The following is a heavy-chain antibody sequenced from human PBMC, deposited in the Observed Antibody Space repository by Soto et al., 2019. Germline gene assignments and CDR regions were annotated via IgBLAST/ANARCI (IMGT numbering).Heavy chain of an antibody. CDR1: GFTVSSYA. J-gene: IGHJ5*02. D-gene: IGHD6-19*01. Sequence: GGSLRLSCAASGFTVSSYAISWVRQAPGQGLEWMGGIIPIFGTANYAQKFQGRVTITADESTSTAYMELSSLRSEDTAVYYCARVPSSSINLFDPWGPGTPVTVSP. V-gene: IGHV1-69*01. CDR2: IIPIFGTA. CDR3: ARVPSSSINLFDP.